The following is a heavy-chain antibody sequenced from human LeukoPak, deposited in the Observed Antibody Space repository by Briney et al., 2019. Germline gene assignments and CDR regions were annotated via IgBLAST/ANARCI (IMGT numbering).Heavy chain of an antibody. Sequence: SETLSLTCTVSGGSISSYYWSWIRQPPGKGLEWIGYIYYSGSTNYNPSLKSRVTMSVDASKNQFSLKLSSVTAADTAVYYCAGGELPGPFDYWGQGTLVTVSS. CDR3: AGGELPGPFDY. V-gene: IGHV4-59*01. D-gene: IGHD3-10*01. J-gene: IGHJ4*02. CDR1: GGSISSYY. CDR2: IYYSGST.